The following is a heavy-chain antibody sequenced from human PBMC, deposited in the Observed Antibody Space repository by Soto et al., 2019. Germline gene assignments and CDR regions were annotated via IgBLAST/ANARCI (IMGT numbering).Heavy chain of an antibody. CDR1: GFTFSSYA. CDR2: ISGSGGST. D-gene: IGHD5-18*01. J-gene: IGHJ6*02. CDR3: AKVLPGGRYRYGLYGMDV. V-gene: IGHV3-23*01. Sequence: GGSLRLSCAASGFTFSSYAMSWVRQAPGEALEWVSAISGSGGSTYYADSVKGRFTISRDNSKNTLYLQMNSLRAEDTAVYYCAKVLPGGRYRYGLYGMDVWGQGTTVTVSS.